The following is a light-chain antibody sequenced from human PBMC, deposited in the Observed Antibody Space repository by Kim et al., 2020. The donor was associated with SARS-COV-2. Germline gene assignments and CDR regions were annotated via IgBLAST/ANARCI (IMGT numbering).Light chain of an antibody. J-gene: IGKJ1*01. CDR3: QQYDSDSPWT. V-gene: IGKV1-5*03. Sequence: IQMTQSPSTLSASVGDRVTITCRASQSVSDWLAWYQQKLGKAPRLLIYRASTLESGVPSRFSGSGSGTEFTLTINSLQPDDFATYYCQQYDSDSPWTFGQGTKVDIK. CDR2: RAS. CDR1: QSVSDW.